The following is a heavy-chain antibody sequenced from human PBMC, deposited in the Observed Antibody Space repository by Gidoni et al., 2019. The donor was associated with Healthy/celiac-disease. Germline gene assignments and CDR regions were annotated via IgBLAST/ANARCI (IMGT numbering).Heavy chain of an antibody. CDR3: ARVYDSSGSTSKFFDY. Sequence: QVQLQQWGAGLLKPSETLSLTCAVYGGSFSGYYWSWIRQPPGKGLEWIGEINHLGSTNYNPSLKSRVTISVDTSKNQFSLKLSSVTAADTAVYYCARVYDSSGSTSKFFDYWGQGTLVTVSS. D-gene: IGHD3-22*01. V-gene: IGHV4-34*01. CDR2: INHLGST. J-gene: IGHJ4*02. CDR1: GGSFSGYY.